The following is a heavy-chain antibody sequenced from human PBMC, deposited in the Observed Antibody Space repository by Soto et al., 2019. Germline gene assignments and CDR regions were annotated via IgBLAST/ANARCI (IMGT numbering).Heavy chain of an antibody. CDR1: GGTFSSYA. CDR2: IIPIFGTA. CDR3: ARRGPILGELSGDYYYYGMDV. Sequence: QVQLVQSGAEVMKPGSSVKVSCKASGGTFSSYAISWVRQAPGQGLEWMGGIIPIFGTANYAQKFQGRVTITADESTSTAYMELSSLRSEDTAVYYCARRGPILGELSGDYYYYGMDVWGQGTTVTVSS. J-gene: IGHJ6*02. V-gene: IGHV1-69*01. D-gene: IGHD3-16*02.